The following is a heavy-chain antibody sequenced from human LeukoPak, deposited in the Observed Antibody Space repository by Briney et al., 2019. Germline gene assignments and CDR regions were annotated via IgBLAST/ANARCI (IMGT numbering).Heavy chain of an antibody. J-gene: IGHJ6*03. D-gene: IGHD3-22*01. CDR3: ARYSYDSSGYSYYYYYYMDV. CDR2: IYTSGST. CDR1: GGSISSYY. Sequence: SETLSLTCTVSGGSISSYYWSWIRQPPGKGLEWIGYIYTSGSTNYNPSLKSRVTISVDTSKNQFSLKLSSVTAADTAVYYCARYSYDSSGYSYYYYYYMDVWGKGPRSPSP. V-gene: IGHV4-4*09.